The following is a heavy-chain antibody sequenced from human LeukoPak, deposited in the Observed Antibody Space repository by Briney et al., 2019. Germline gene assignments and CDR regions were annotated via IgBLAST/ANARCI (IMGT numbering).Heavy chain of an antibody. CDR2: IYHSGST. Sequence: SQTLSLTCAVSGGSISSGGYSWSWIRQPPGKGLEWIGYIYHSGSTYYNPSLKSRVTISVDRSKNQFSLKLSSVTAADTAVYYCARGGGVVTPALSFDYWGQGTLVTVSS. V-gene: IGHV4-30-2*01. CDR1: GGSISSGGYS. D-gene: IGHD4-23*01. CDR3: ARGGGVVTPALSFDY. J-gene: IGHJ4*02.